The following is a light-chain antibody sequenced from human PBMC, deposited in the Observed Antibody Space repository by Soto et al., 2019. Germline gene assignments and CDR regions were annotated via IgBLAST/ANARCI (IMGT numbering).Light chain of an antibody. V-gene: IGLV2-14*01. Sequence: QSALTQPASVSGSHGQSITISCTGTSSDVGGYNYVSWYQQHTGKAPKLMIYEVSNRPSGVSNRFSGSKSGNTASLTISGLQAEDEADYYCSSYTSSSTLVFGGGTKLTVL. CDR1: SSDVGGYNY. CDR3: SSYTSSSTLV. J-gene: IGLJ3*02. CDR2: EVS.